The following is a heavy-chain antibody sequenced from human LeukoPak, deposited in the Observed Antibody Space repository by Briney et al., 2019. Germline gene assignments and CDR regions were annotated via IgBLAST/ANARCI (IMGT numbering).Heavy chain of an antibody. V-gene: IGHV4-61*02. J-gene: IGHJ4*02. D-gene: IGHD5-18*01. CDR3: ARGVKRYGLDY. Sequence: TPSETLSLACTVSRGSISSGSYYWSWIPQTPGKGLEWFGRIYTSGSTNYNPSLKSRVTISVDTSKNQFSLKLSSVTAADTAVYYCARGVKRYGLDYWGQGTLVTVSS. CDR1: RGSISSGSYY. CDR2: IYTSGST.